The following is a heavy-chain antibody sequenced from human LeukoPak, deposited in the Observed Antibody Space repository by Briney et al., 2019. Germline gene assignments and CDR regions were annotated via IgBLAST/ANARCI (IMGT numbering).Heavy chain of an antibody. CDR2: INHSGST. D-gene: IGHD3-10*01. CDR3: ARYYYGSGSYYTRVPPRYYYGMDV. J-gene: IGHJ6*02. V-gene: IGHV4-34*01. CDR1: GGSFSGYY. Sequence: SETLSLTCAVYGGSFSGYYWSWIRQPPGKGLEWIGEINHSGSTNYSPSLKSRVTISVDTSKNQFSLKLSSVTAADTAVYYCARYYYGSGSYYTRVPPRYYYGMDVWGQGTTVTVSS.